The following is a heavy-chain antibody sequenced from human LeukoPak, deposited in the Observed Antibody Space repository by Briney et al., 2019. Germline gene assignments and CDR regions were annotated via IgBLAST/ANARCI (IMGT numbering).Heavy chain of an antibody. CDR1: GGSFSGYY. D-gene: IGHD5-12*01. J-gene: IGHJ4*02. V-gene: IGHV4-34*01. Sequence: SETLSLTCAVYGGSFSGYYWSWIRQPPGKGLEWIGEINHSGSTNYNPSLKSRVTISVDTSKNQFSLKLSSVTAADTAVYYCARLRYSGYVRFDYWGQGTLVTVSS. CDR2: INHSGST. CDR3: ARLRYSGYVRFDY.